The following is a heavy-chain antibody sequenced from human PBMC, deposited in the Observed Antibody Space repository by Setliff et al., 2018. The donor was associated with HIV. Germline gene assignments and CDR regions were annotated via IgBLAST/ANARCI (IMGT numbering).Heavy chain of an antibody. J-gene: IGHJ4*02. Sequence: SETLSLTCTVSGGSMNIHYWTWIRQPPGKGLEWIGSISYSGNTYYSPSLKTRVTISVDTSKNQFSLRLSAVTAADTAVYYCASLTDYGGDSGSHWGQGTLVTVSS. CDR2: ISYSGNT. CDR1: GGSMNIHY. V-gene: IGHV4-59*11. CDR3: ASLTDYGGDSGSH. D-gene: IGHD4-17*01.